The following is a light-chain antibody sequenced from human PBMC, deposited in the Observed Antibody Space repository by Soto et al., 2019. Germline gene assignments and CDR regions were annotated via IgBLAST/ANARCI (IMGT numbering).Light chain of an antibody. J-gene: IGKJ4*01. V-gene: IGKV1-5*01. Sequence: DIQMTQSPSTLSASVGDRVTSTFRASQSISSWLAWYQQKLGRAPRLLIYDASSLESGVPSRFSGSGYGTEFTLTISSLQPDDFATYYCQQYNTYSSLTFGGGTKVDI. CDR2: DAS. CDR3: QQYNTYSSLT. CDR1: QSISSW.